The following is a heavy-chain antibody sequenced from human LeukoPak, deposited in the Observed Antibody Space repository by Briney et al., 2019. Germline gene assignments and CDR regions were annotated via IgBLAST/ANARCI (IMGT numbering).Heavy chain of an antibody. CDR3: AGDDSDCSGGSCYLYYYYYYGMDV. CDR2: ISAYNGNT. D-gene: IGHD2-15*01. V-gene: IGHV1-18*01. CDR1: GYTFTSYG. J-gene: IGHJ6*02. Sequence: ASVKVSCKASGYTFTSYGISWVRQAPGQGLEWMGWISAYNGNTNYAQKLQGRVTMTTDTSTSTAYMELRSLRSDDTAVYYCAGDDSDCSGGSCYLYYYYYYGMDVWGQGTTVTVSS.